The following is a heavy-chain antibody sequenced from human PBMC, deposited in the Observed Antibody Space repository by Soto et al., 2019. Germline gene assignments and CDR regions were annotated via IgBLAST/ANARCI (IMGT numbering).Heavy chain of an antibody. Sequence: PGGSLRLSCAASGFTFSSYWMHWVRQAPGKGLVWVSRISSSSSTIYYADSVKGRFTISRDNAKNSLYLQMNSLRDEDTAVYYCARTSNYDFWSGFNFDYWGQGTLVTVSS. D-gene: IGHD3-3*01. V-gene: IGHV3-48*02. CDR1: GFTFSSYW. CDR3: ARTSNYDFWSGFNFDY. J-gene: IGHJ4*02. CDR2: ISSSSSTI.